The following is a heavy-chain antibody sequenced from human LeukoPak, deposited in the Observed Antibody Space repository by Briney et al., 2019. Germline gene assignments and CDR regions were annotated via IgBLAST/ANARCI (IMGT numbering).Heavy chain of an antibody. CDR2: ISYDGSNK. J-gene: IGHJ6*03. Sequence: GRSLRLSCAASGFTFSSYAMHWVRQAPGKGLEWVAVISYDGSNKYYADSVKGRFTISRDNSKNTLYLQMNSLRAEDTAVYYCASLPTTYDYTPSRNVYYMDVWGKGTTVTVSS. CDR3: ASLPTTYDYTPSRNVYYMDV. V-gene: IGHV3-30*01. CDR1: GFTFSSYA. D-gene: IGHD5-12*01.